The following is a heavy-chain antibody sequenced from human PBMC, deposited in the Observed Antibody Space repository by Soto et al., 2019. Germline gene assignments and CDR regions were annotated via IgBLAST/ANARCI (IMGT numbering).Heavy chain of an antibody. Sequence: QVQLQESGPGLVKPSETLSLTCTVSGGSISSYYWSWIRQPPGKGLEWIGFIFYSGSTSYNPSLKSRLPISIDTSEYQCSLKLNSVTAADTAVYYCASMIGDPVLSFDSWGQGTLFAVSS. J-gene: IGHJ5*01. CDR3: ASMIGDPVLSFDS. CDR2: IFYSGST. CDR1: GGSISSYY. D-gene: IGHD3-10*02. V-gene: IGHV4-59*01.